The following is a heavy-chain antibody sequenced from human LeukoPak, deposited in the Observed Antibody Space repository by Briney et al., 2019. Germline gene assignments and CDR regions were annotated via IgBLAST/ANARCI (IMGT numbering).Heavy chain of an antibody. D-gene: IGHD3-22*01. J-gene: IGHJ4*02. CDR2: MNANSGIT. CDR3: ARGLYYYDTNGRTPYDY. CDR1: GYTFISYV. Sequence: ASEKVSCKASGYTFISYVINWVRQATGQGVEWVGWMNANSGITGYAQKFQGRVSMTRNTSIRTAYMELSSLKSEDTAVYYCARGLYYYDTNGRTPYDYWGQGTLVTVSS. V-gene: IGHV1-8*01.